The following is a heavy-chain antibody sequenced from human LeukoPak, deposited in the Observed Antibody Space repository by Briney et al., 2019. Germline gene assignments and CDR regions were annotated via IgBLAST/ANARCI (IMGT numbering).Heavy chain of an antibody. V-gene: IGHV3-23*01. J-gene: IGHJ4*02. CDR1: GFTFSSYA. CDR2: ISGSGGST. CDR3: AKDVGYYYDSSGPHY. D-gene: IGHD3-22*01. Sequence: GGSLRLSCPASGFTFSSYAMSWVRQAPGKGLEWVSAISGSGGSTYYADSVKGRFTISRDNSKNTLYLQMNSLRAEDTAVYYCAKDVGYYYDSSGPHYWGQGTLVTVSS.